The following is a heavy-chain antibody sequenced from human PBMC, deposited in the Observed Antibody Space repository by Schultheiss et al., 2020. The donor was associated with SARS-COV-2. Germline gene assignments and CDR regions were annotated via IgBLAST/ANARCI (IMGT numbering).Heavy chain of an antibody. J-gene: IGHJ6*02. V-gene: IGHV4-34*01. CDR1: GGSFSGYY. D-gene: IGHD5-12*01. Sequence: ESLKISCAVYGGSFSGYYWSWIRQPPGKGLEWIGEINHSGSTNYNPSLKSRVTISVDTSKNQFSLKLSSVTAADTAVYYCARGRGYSGYDLYYGMDVWGQGTTVTVSS. CDR3: ARGRGYSGYDLYYGMDV. CDR2: INHSGST.